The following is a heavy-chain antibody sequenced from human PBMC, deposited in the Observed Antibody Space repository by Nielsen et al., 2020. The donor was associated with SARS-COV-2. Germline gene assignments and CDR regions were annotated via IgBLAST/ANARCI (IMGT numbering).Heavy chain of an antibody. D-gene: IGHD2-21*02. CDR2: LVGNGGST. CDR1: GFTFTSYV. V-gene: IGHV3-23*01. Sequence: GGSLRLSCAASGFTFTSYVMSWVRQAPGKGLEWVSTLVGNGGSTFYADSVRGRFTISRDNSKNTLYLQMNSLRAEDTAVYYCAKLAYCGGDCYWLPFDYWGQGTLVTVSS. J-gene: IGHJ4*02. CDR3: AKLAYCGGDCYWLPFDY.